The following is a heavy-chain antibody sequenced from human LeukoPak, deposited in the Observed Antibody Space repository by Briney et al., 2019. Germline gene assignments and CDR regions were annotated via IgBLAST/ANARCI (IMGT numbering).Heavy chain of an antibody. CDR1: GYTFTGYY. D-gene: IGHD5-24*01. CDR2: INPSGGST. J-gene: IGHJ4*02. Sequence: VASVKVSCTASGYTFTGYYMHWVRQAPGQGLEWMGIINPSGGSTSYAQKFQGRVTMTRDTSTSTVYMELSSLRSEDTAVYYCARDQDGYLFDYWGQGTLVTVSS. V-gene: IGHV1-46*01. CDR3: ARDQDGYLFDY.